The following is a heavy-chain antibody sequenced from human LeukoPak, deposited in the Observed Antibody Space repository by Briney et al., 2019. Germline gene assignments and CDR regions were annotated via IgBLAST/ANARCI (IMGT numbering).Heavy chain of an antibody. V-gene: IGHV4-31*03. J-gene: IGHJ4*02. Sequence: SETLFLTCTVSGGPISSGGYSWSWIRQHPGKGLEWIGYIYYSGSTYYNPSLKSRVTISVDTSKNQFSLKLSSVTAADTAVYYCARYNSLPSYDILTGYFPVFDYWGQGTLVTVSS. CDR3: ARYNSLPSYDILTGYFPVFDY. D-gene: IGHD3-9*01. CDR1: GGPISSGGYS. CDR2: IYYSGST.